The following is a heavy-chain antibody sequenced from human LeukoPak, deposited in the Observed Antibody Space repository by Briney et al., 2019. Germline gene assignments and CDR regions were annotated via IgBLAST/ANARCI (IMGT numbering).Heavy chain of an antibody. CDR2: ISSSSSYT. CDR1: GFTFSDYY. V-gene: IGHV3-11*06. Sequence: GGSLRLSCAASGFTFSDYYMAWIRQAPGKGLEWVSYISSSSSYTNYADSVKGRFTISRDNAENTLHLQMNSLRAEDTAVYYCARDQYSYAHAAHWGQGTLVTVSS. CDR3: ARDQYSYAHAAH. D-gene: IGHD5-18*01. J-gene: IGHJ4*02.